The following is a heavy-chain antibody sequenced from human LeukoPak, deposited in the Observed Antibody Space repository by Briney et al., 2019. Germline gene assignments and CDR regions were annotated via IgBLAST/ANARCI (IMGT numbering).Heavy chain of an antibody. CDR1: EYTYTNYT. CDR3: ARALYSSGWPFDY. CDR2: INAGNGNT. D-gene: IGHD6-19*01. Sequence: ASVKVSCKASEYTYTNYTMHWVRQAPGQRLEWMGWINAGNGNTKYSQRFQGRVTITRDTSASTAYMELSSLRSEDTAVYYCARALYSSGWPFDYWGQGTLVTVSS. V-gene: IGHV1-3*01. J-gene: IGHJ4*02.